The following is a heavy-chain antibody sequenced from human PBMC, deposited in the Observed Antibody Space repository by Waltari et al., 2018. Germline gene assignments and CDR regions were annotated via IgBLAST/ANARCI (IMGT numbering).Heavy chain of an antibody. CDR2: IDYSGST. D-gene: IGHD3-22*01. Sequence: QVQLQESGPGLVKPSETLSLTCPVSGGSISSYYWSWTRQTPGKGLEWIGYIDYSGSTNYNPALKSRVTISVDTSKNQFSLKLSSVTAADTAVYYCASGQYYYDSSGYHYYGMDVWGQGTTVTVSS. CDR1: GGSISSYY. J-gene: IGHJ6*02. V-gene: IGHV4-59*01. CDR3: ASGQYYYDSSGYHYYGMDV.